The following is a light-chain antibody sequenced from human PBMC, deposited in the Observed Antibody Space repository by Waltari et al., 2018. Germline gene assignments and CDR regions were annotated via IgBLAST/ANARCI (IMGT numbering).Light chain of an antibody. CDR1: QGISGY. Sequence: AIRMTQSPSSFSASTGDRVTITCRASQGISGYLAWYQQKPGTAPKLLISAASSLQSGVPARFSGSGSGTDFTLTISCLQSEDFATYFCQQYYTYPFTFGPGTKVDIK. CDR3: QQYYTYPFT. V-gene: IGKV1-8*01. CDR2: AAS. J-gene: IGKJ3*01.